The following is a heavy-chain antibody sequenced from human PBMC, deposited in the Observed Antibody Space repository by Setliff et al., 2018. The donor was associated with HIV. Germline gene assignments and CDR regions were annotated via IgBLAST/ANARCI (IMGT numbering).Heavy chain of an antibody. CDR3: ARDGVTIFGVVNHTSTLHNYYYYMDV. Sequence: ASVKVSCKASGYTFTSYYMHWVRQAPGQGLEWMGIINPSGGSTSYAQKFQGRVTMTRDTSTSTVYMELSSLRSEDAAVYYCARDGVTIFGVVNHTSTLHNYYYYMDVWGKGTTVTVSS. CDR1: GYTFTSYY. V-gene: IGHV1-46*01. CDR2: INPSGGST. J-gene: IGHJ6*03. D-gene: IGHD3-3*01.